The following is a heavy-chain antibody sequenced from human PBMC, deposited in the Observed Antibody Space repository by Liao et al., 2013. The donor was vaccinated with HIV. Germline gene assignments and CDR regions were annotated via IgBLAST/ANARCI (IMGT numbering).Heavy chain of an antibody. Sequence: QVQLQESGPGLAKPSQTLSLTCTVSGDSISSGYYYWSWIRQPAGKGLEWIGRIYTSGSSNYNPSLKSRVTISLDTSKNQFSLKLSSVTAADTALYYCARIYGGNGWYFDLWGRGTLVSVSS. CDR2: IYTSGSS. J-gene: IGHJ2*01. CDR1: GDSISSGYYY. D-gene: IGHD4-23*01. V-gene: IGHV4-61*02. CDR3: ARIYGGNGWYFDL.